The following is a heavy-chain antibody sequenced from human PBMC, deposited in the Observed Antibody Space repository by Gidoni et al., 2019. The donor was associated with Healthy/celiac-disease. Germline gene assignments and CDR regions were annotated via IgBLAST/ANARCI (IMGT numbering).Heavy chain of an antibody. V-gene: IGHV4-59*01. CDR2: IYYSGST. CDR3: ARDRGLAIAAVYYYYGMDV. Sequence: QVQLQESGPGLVKPSETLSLTCTVPGGSISSYSWSWIRQPPGKGLEWIGYIYYSGSTNYNPSLKSRVTISVDTSKNQFSLKLSSVTAADTAVYYCARDRGLAIAAVYYYYGMDVWGQGTTVTVSS. J-gene: IGHJ6*02. D-gene: IGHD6-6*01. CDR1: GGSISSYS.